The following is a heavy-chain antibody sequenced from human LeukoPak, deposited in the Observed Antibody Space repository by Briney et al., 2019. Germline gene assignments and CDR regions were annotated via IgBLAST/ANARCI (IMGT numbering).Heavy chain of an antibody. D-gene: IGHD3-22*01. CDR3: ARGGYYDSSGYYPGYYFDY. CDR2: IYTSGST. Sequence: PSETLSLTCTVSGGSISSGSYYWSWIRQPAGKGLEWIGRIYTSGSTNYNPSLKSRVTISIDTSKNQFSLKLSSVTAADTAVYYCARGGYYDSSGYYPGYYFDYWGQGTLVTVSS. V-gene: IGHV4-61*02. CDR1: GGSISSGSYY. J-gene: IGHJ4*02.